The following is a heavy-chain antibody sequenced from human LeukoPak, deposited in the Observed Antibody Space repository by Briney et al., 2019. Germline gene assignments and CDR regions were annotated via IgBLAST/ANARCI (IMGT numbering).Heavy chain of an antibody. J-gene: IGHJ4*02. Sequence: PSETLSLTCTVSGGSISSYYWRWIRQPPGEGLEWFGYMYYSGSTDYNPSLKSRVTLSIDTSKNHFSLRLSSVTAADTASYYCARGYAYGPNYYFDYWGQGTLVTVSS. V-gene: IGHV4-59*01. CDR1: GGSISSYY. CDR3: ARGYAYGPNYYFDY. CDR2: MYYSGST. D-gene: IGHD5-18*01.